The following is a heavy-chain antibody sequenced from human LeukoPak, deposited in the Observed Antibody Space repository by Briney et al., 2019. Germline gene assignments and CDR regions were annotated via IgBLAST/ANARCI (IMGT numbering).Heavy chain of an antibody. J-gene: IGHJ4*02. V-gene: IGHV4-4*02. CDR3: ARVGFRYASCWNYFDH. CDR1: GGSISSNNW. D-gene: IGHD2-2*01. CDR2: IYHSGGT. Sequence: SETLSLTCAVSGGSISSNNWWSWVRQPPGKGLEWIGEIYHSGGTNYNPSLKSRVTISLDTSKNQFSLTLRSVTAADTAVYYCARVGFRYASCWNYFDHWGQGTLVTVSS.